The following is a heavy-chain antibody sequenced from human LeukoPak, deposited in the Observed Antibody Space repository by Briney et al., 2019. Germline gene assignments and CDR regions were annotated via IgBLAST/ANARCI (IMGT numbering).Heavy chain of an antibody. CDR3: AGIYGSGSYRLKWVSNFDY. D-gene: IGHD3-10*01. CDR2: IYYSGST. J-gene: IGHJ4*02. CDR1: GGSISSSSYY. V-gene: IGHV4-39*01. Sequence: SETLSLTCTVSGGSISSSSYYWGWIRQPPGKGLEWIGSIYYSGSTYYNPSLKSRVTISVDTSKNQFSLKLSSVTAADTAVYYCAGIYGSGSYRLKWVSNFDYWGQGTLVTVSS.